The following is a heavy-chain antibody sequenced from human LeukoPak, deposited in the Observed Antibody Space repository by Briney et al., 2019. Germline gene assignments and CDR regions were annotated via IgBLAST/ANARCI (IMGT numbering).Heavy chain of an antibody. D-gene: IGHD6-25*01. CDR2: IYTNENT. V-gene: IGHV4-4*07. J-gene: IGHJ4*02. CDR1: GGSISTYY. Sequence: SETLSLTCTVSGGSISTYYWSWIRQPAGKGLEWIGRIYTNENTNYNPSLRSPVTISVDTSKNQFSLKLSSVTASDTALYYRARGAAAEGGQYVDYWGQRTLVAVSS. CDR3: ARGAAAEGGQYVDY.